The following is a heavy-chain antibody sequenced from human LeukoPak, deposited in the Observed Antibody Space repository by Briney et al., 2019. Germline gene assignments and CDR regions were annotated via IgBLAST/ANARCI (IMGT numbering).Heavy chain of an antibody. CDR1: GGTFSSYA. D-gene: IGHD3-3*01. CDR3: ARAKRMEYNWFDP. Sequence: ASVKVSCKASGGTFSSYAISWVRQAPGQGLEWMGGIIPIFGTANYAQKFQGRVTITADESTSTAYMELSSLRSEDTAVYYCARAKRMEYNWFDPWGQGTLVTVSS. J-gene: IGHJ5*02. V-gene: IGHV1-69*13. CDR2: IIPIFGTA.